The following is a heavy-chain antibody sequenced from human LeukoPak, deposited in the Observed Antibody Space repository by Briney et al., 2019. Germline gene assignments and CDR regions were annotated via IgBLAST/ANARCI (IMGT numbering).Heavy chain of an antibody. V-gene: IGHV3-33*01. CDR2: IWYDGSNK. CDR1: GFTFSSYG. Sequence: PGGSLRLSCAASGFTFSSYGMHWVRQAPGKGLEWVAVIWYDGSNKYYADSVKGRFTISRDNSKNTLYLQMNSLRAEDTAVYYCARDKYYYDSSGYARYFQHWGQGTLVTVSS. J-gene: IGHJ1*01. D-gene: IGHD3-22*01. CDR3: ARDKYYYDSSGYARYFQH.